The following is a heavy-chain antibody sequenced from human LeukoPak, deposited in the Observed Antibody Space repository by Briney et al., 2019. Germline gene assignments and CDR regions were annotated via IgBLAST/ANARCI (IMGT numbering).Heavy chain of an antibody. CDR1: GLTVSSNS. J-gene: IGHJ4*02. Sequence: GGSLRLSCAASGLTVSSNSMSWVRQAPGKGLEWVSFIYSGGSTYYADSVKGRFTISRDNVKNSLYLQINSLRVEDTSVYYCARGGAARPDYWGQGTLVTVSS. V-gene: IGHV3-53*01. CDR3: ARGGAARPDY. CDR2: IYSGGST. D-gene: IGHD6-6*01.